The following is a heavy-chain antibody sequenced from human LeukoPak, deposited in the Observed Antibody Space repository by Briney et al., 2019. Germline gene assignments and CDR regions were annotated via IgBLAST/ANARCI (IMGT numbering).Heavy chain of an antibody. J-gene: IGHJ5*02. Sequence: GGSLRLSCAASGFTFSSYSMNWVRQAPGKGLEWVSSISSSSSYIYYADSVKGRFTISRDNAKNSLYLQMNSLRAEDTAVYYCARVIGGIRYFDWYNWFDPWGQGTLVTVSS. D-gene: IGHD3-9*01. V-gene: IGHV3-21*01. CDR1: GFTFSSYS. CDR2: ISSSSSYI. CDR3: ARVIGGIRYFDWYNWFDP.